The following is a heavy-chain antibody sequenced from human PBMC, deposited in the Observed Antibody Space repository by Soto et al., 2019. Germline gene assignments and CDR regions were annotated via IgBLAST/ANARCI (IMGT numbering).Heavy chain of an antibody. D-gene: IGHD3-10*01. CDR3: ARVKTGFGEIPFDY. Sequence: AASVKVSCKASGYTFTSYGMNWVRQAPGQRLEWMGWINAGNGDTKYSQKFQGRVTITRDTSARTAYLELSSLRSEDTAVYYCARVKTGFGEIPFDYWGQGTPVTVSS. CDR2: INAGNGDT. CDR1: GYTFTSYG. J-gene: IGHJ4*02. V-gene: IGHV1-3*01.